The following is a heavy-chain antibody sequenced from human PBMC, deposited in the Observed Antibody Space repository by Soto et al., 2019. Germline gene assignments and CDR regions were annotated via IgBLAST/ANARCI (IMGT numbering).Heavy chain of an antibody. V-gene: IGHV1-18*04. CDR2: LSAYNGKT. Sequence: AASVKVSCKASGYTFTSYGISWVSQAPGQGLEWMGWLSAYNGKTNYAQKLQGRVTMTTDTRTSPAYMELRSLRSDYTALYYCARFDSELDPRGQGTLVTVSS. CDR1: GYTFTSYG. CDR3: ARFDSELDP. J-gene: IGHJ5*02. D-gene: IGHD3-9*01.